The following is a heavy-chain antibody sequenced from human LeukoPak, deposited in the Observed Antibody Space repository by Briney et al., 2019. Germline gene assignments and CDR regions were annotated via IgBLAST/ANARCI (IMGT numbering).Heavy chain of an antibody. J-gene: IGHJ4*02. D-gene: IGHD3-10*01. CDR2: INGGDYST. CDR1: GFTFRTSA. CDR3: ATANPTPRGINFDS. V-gene: IGHV3-23*01. Sequence: GGSLRLSCAASGFTFRTSAMSWVRQAPPKGLQGVSSINGGDYSTYYADSVKGRFTISRDSSKNILYLQMNSLRTDDTAMYYCATANPTPRGINFDSWGQGTLVTVSS.